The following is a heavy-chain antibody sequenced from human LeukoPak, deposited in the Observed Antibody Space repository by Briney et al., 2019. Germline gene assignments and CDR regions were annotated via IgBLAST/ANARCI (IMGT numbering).Heavy chain of an antibody. Sequence: PSETLSPTCTVSGGSISSSSYYWGWIRQPPGKGLKWIGSIYYSGSTYYNPSLKSRVTISVDTSKNQFSLKLSSVTAADTAVYYCAGDRGWFDPWGQGTLVTVSS. V-gene: IGHV4-39*07. CDR3: AGDRGWFDP. CDR1: GGSISSSSYY. J-gene: IGHJ5*02. D-gene: IGHD5-24*01. CDR2: IYYSGST.